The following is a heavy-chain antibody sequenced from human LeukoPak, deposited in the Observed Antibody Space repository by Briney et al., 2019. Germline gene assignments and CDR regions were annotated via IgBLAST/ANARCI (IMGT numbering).Heavy chain of an antibody. CDR2: IYYSGST. CDR3: ARASKIDYYDSRYFQH. V-gene: IGHV4-59*01. J-gene: IGHJ1*01. CDR1: GGSFSGYY. Sequence: SETLSLTCAVYGGSFSGYYWSWIRQPPGKGLEWIGYIYYSGSTNYNPSLKSRVTISVDTSKNQFSLKLSSVTAADTAVYYCARASKIDYYDSRYFQHWGQGTLVTVSS. D-gene: IGHD3-22*01.